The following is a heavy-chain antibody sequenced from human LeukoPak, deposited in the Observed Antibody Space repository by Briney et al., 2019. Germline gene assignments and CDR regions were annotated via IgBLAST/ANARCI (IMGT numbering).Heavy chain of an antibody. D-gene: IGHD6-13*01. CDR2: ISSDGSNK. CDR3: ARIGAGSSRDY. V-gene: IGHV3-30*03. CDR1: GFIFSSYG. Sequence: GGSLRLSCVASGFIFSSYGMHWVRQAPGKGLEWVAVISSDGSNKYYADSVTGRFTISRDNAKNSLYLQMNSLRAEDTAVYYCARIGAGSSRDYWGQGTLVTVSS. J-gene: IGHJ4*02.